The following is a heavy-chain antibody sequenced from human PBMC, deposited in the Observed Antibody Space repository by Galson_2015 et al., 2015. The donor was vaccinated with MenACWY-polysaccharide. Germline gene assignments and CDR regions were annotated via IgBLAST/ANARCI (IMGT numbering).Heavy chain of an antibody. J-gene: IGHJ4*01. Sequence: SMRLSCAGSGFTFSIYGMFWVRQALGQGLEFVSTIAGSGGGISYADSVKGRFTISRDNSRNTLFLQMTSLRVEDTAVYYCVKDFGRQVFGPAHWGQGTRVTVSS. CDR2: IAGSGGGI. CDR1: GFTFSIYG. V-gene: IGHV3-64D*08. D-gene: IGHD2-21*01. CDR3: VKDFGRQVFGPAH.